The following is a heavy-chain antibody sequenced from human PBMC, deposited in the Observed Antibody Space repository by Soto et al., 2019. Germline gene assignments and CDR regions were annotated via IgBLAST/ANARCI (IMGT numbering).Heavy chain of an antibody. J-gene: IGHJ4*02. V-gene: IGHV3-23*01. CDR3: AKSPGMYYYDSSGYYHYDS. CDR1: GFTFSSYA. CDR2: ISGSGVST. Sequence: PGGSLRLSCAASGFTFSSYAMGWVRQAPGKGLEWVSAISGSGVSTYYADSVKGRFTISRDNSKNTLYLQMNSLRAEDTAVYYCAKSPGMYYYDSSGYYHYDSWGQGTLVTVS. D-gene: IGHD3-22*01.